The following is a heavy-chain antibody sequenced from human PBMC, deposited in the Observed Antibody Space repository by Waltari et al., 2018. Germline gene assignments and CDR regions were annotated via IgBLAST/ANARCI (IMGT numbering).Heavy chain of an antibody. CDR2: INHEGSAK. Sequence: EVQLVESGGGLVQPGGSLRLSCAASGFTFSNNWMTWVRKAPGKGWEGVANINHEGSAKYSGEAVKCRFTISRDNAKNSLDRQLNSLRADDTAVYYCTRGGDDSSWYWRNWGQGTLVTVSS. CDR3: TRGGDDSSWYWRN. J-gene: IGHJ4*02. CDR1: GFTFSNNW. D-gene: IGHD6-13*01. V-gene: IGHV3-7*01.